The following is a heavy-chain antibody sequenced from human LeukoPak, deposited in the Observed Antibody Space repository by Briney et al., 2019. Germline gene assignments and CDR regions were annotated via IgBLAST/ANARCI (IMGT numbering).Heavy chain of an antibody. D-gene: IGHD2-2*01. J-gene: IGHJ6*03. V-gene: IGHV3-48*03. CDR2: ISSSGSTI. CDR3: ARQLQVPAAPVFYYYYYMDV. Sequence: PGGSLRLSCAASGFTFSGYEMNWVRHAPGKGLEWVSYISSSGSTIYYADSVKGRFTISRDNAKNSLYLQMNSLGAEDTAVYYCARQLQVPAAPVFYYYYYMDVWGKGTTVTISS. CDR1: GFTFSGYE.